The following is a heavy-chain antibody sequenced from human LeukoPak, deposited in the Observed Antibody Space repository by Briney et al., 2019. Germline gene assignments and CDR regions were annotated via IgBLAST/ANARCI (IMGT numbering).Heavy chain of an antibody. CDR1: GFTFSDYW. D-gene: IGHD6-13*01. V-gene: IGHV3-7*05. CDR3: ARGVIAAAGIPVL. CDR2: INQDGSEK. Sequence: PGGSLRLSCAASGFTFSDYWMIWVRQAPGKGLEWVANINQDGSEKQYVDSVKGRFTISRDNTKNSLRLQMNSLRAEDTALYYCARGVIAAAGIPVLWGQGTLVTVSS. J-gene: IGHJ4*02.